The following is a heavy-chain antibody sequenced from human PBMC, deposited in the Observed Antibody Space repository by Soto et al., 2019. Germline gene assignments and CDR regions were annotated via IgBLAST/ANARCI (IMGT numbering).Heavy chain of an antibody. CDR1: GDSIDSSSYY. Sequence: QLQVQESGPGLVKPSETLSLKCTVSGDSIDSSSYYWGWVRQPPGKSPEWIGSISSRGTTYYNPALKSRVTMSADTSRSQRSLRVSSVRAGDTAIYSCARHPGMVTGVNVASWGQGTLVTVSS. V-gene: IGHV4-39*01. J-gene: IGHJ4*02. D-gene: IGHD2-21*02. CDR3: ARHPGMVTGVNVAS. CDR2: ISSRGTT.